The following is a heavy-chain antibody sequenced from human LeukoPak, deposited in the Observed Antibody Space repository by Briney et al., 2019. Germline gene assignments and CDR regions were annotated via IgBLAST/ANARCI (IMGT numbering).Heavy chain of an antibody. Sequence: GGSLRLSCAASGFTFSSYGMHWVRQAPGKGLEWVAFIRYDGSNKYYADSVKGRFTISRDNSKNTLYLQMNSLRAEVTAVYYCAKERDTAMVTIDYWGQGTLVTVSS. J-gene: IGHJ4*02. V-gene: IGHV3-30*02. CDR2: IRYDGSNK. CDR3: AKERDTAMVTIDY. CDR1: GFTFSSYG. D-gene: IGHD5-18*01.